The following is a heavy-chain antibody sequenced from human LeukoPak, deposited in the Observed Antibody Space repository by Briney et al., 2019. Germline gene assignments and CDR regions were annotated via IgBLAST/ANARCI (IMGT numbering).Heavy chain of an antibody. CDR1: GFIFSNYG. Sequence: GGSLRLSCVASGFIFSNYGMHWIRQAPGKGLVWVSRINTDGSITNYADSVKGRFSISRDNAKNTLYLQMSSLRAEDTAVYYCARDRGPRTGFMVREAYDYWGQGTLVTVSS. V-gene: IGHV3-74*01. CDR2: INTDGSIT. J-gene: IGHJ4*02. CDR3: ARDRGPRTGFMVREAYDY. D-gene: IGHD3-10*01.